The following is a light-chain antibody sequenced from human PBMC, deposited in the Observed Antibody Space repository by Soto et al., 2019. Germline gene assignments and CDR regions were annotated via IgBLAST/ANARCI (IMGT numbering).Light chain of an antibody. Sequence: QSVLTQPASVSGSPGQSITISCTGTKSDIGGYNYVSWYQQHPGKAPKLMIYDVSNRPSGVSYRFSGSKSGNTASLTISGLQAEDEADYYCSSYTSRSTLGVFGGGTKVTVL. CDR2: DVS. CDR3: SSYTSRSTLGV. CDR1: KSDIGGYNY. V-gene: IGLV2-14*03. J-gene: IGLJ2*01.